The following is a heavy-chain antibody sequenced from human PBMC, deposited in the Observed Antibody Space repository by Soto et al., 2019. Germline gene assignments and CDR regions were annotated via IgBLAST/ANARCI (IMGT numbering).Heavy chain of an antibody. CDR1: GFTFSDEW. J-gene: IGHJ4*02. D-gene: IGHD1-1*01. V-gene: IGHV3-74*01. Sequence: GGSLRPSCAPSGFTFSDEWMHWVRQVPGKGLVWVSRINKDGSYKNYADFVEGRFTISRDDAKSELYLHMDRLRAEDTAVYYCARGGLEPFDYLGQGALVTVSS. CDR2: INKDGSYK. CDR3: ARGGLEPFDY.